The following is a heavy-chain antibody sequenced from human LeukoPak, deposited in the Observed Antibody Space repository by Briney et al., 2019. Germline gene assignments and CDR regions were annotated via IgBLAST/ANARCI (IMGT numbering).Heavy chain of an antibody. V-gene: IGHV4-34*01. CDR1: GFTFSSYA. Sequence: GSLRLSCAASGFTFSSYAMSWVRQSPGKGLEWIGEINQSGSTNYKPSLKSRVTISGDTSKNQFSLKVRSVTAADTAVYYCARAGRSQGLYWGQGTLVTVSS. J-gene: IGHJ4*02. CDR2: INQSGST. D-gene: IGHD6-13*01. CDR3: ARAGRSQGLY.